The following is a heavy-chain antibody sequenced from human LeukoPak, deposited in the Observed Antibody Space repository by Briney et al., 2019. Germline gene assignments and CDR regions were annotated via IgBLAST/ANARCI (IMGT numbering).Heavy chain of an antibody. D-gene: IGHD2-15*01. CDR1: SGFISSYY. Sequence: SETLSLTCSVSSGFISSYYWTWIRQSPGKGLEWIGYIYYSGSTNYNPSLKSRVTISVDTSKNQFSLKLSSVTAADTAVYYCARSGEVVVAADMDVWGKGTTVTVSS. CDR3: ARSGEVVVAADMDV. J-gene: IGHJ6*03. CDR2: IYYSGST. V-gene: IGHV4-59*01.